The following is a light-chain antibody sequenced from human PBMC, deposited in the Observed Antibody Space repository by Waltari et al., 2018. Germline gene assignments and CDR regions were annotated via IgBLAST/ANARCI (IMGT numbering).Light chain of an antibody. CDR1: QSVGRA. V-gene: IGKV3-20*01. J-gene: IGKJ1*01. Sequence: DIVLTQSPGTLSLYPRDRATLPCRASQSVGRALIWYQQKPGQAPRLLIYDASTRATGIPDRFSGSGFGTDFSLTISRLEPEDFAMYYCQRNDRLPVTFGQGTKVEIK. CDR3: QRNDRLPVT. CDR2: DAS.